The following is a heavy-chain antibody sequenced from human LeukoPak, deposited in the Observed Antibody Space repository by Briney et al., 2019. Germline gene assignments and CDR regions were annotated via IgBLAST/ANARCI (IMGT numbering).Heavy chain of an antibody. V-gene: IGHV4-4*02. CDR1: GGSISSSNW. CDR2: IYHGGST. D-gene: IGHD3-10*01. Sequence: PSETLSLTCAVSGGSISSSNWWSWVRQPPGKGLEWIGEIYHGGSTNYNPSLKSRVTISVDTSKNQFSLKLSSVTAAGTAVYYCARETEILYGSGPFDYWGRGTLVTVSS. J-gene: IGHJ4*02. CDR3: ARETEILYGSGPFDY.